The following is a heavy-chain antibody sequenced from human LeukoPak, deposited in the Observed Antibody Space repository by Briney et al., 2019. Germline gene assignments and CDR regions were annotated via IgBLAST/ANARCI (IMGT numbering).Heavy chain of an antibody. CDR1: GYTFIDQY. CDR2: INANGGVT. D-gene: IGHD6-19*01. V-gene: IGHV1-2*02. CDR3: AKGRSAVPDF. J-gene: IGHJ4*02. Sequence: GASVKVSCKASGYTFIDQYVHWVRQAPGQGLEWMGWINANGGVTKYAQRFKGRVTLTRATSISTAYMELRSLTVNDTAIYYCAKGRSAVPDFWGQGTLVTVSS.